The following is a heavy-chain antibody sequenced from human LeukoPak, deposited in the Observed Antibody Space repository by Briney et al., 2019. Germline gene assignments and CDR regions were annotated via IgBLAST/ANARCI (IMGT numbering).Heavy chain of an antibody. V-gene: IGHV1-3*01. J-gene: IGHJ4*02. CDR2: INVGNGNT. Sequence: GASVKVSCKASGYTFTSYAMHWVRQAPGQRLEWMGWINVGNGNTKYSQKFQGRVTITRDTSASTAYMELSSLRSEDTAVYYRAKVDSSSSLDYWGQGTLVTVSS. D-gene: IGHD6-6*01. CDR3: AKVDSSSSLDY. CDR1: GYTFTSYA.